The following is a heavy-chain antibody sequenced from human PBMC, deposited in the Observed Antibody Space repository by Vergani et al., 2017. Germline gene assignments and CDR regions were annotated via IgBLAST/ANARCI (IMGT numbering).Heavy chain of an antibody. V-gene: IGHV3-21*01. CDR3: ARDRPVTTFDY. J-gene: IGHJ4*02. Sequence: EVQLVESGGGLLKPGGSLRLSCAASGFTFSSYSMNWVRQAPGKGLEWVSSISSSSSYIYYADSVQGRFTISRDNAKNSLYLQMNSLRAEDTAVYYCARDRPVTTFDYWGQGTLVTVSS. D-gene: IGHD4-11*01. CDR2: ISSSSSYI. CDR1: GFTFSSYS.